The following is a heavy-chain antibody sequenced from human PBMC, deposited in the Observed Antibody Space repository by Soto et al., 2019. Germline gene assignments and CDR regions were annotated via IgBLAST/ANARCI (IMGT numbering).Heavy chain of an antibody. CDR1: GGTFSSYA. Sequence: QVQLVQSGAEVKKPGSSVKVSCKASGGTFSSYAISWVRQAPGQGLEWMGGIIPISDTTNYAQKFQGRVTITADESTSTAYMELSSLRSEDTAVYYCARSQGSSTSLEIYYYYYYGMDVGGQVTTVTVSS. J-gene: IGHJ6*02. CDR2: IIPISDTT. D-gene: IGHD2-2*01. CDR3: ARSQGSSTSLEIYYYYYYGMDV. V-gene: IGHV1-69*01.